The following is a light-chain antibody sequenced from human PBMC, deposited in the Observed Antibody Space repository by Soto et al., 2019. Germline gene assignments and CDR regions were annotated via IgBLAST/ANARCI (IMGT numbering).Light chain of an antibody. CDR2: GSS. CDR3: QQYGSSFPST. Sequence: EVVLTQSPGTLSLSPGERATLSCRASQTVTNNYLAWYQQKPGQAPRLLIFGSSDRATGIPDRFSGSGSGTDFTLTISRLEPEDFAVYYCQQYGSSFPSTFGQGTKLEIK. J-gene: IGKJ2*01. CDR1: QTVTNNY. V-gene: IGKV3-20*01.